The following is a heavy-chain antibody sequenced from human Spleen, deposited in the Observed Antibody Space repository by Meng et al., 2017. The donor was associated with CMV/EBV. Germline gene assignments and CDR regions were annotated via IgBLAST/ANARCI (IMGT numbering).Heavy chain of an antibody. CDR2: MNPNSGNT. Sequence: ASVKVSCKASGYTFTGYYMHWVRQAPGQGLEWMGWMNPNSGNTGYAQKFQGRVTITRNTSISTAYMELSSLRAEDTALYYCARDFRYSYGYVDSFYYYGMDVWGQGTTVTVSS. V-gene: IGHV1-8*03. J-gene: IGHJ6*02. D-gene: IGHD5-18*01. CDR3: ARDFRYSYGYVDSFYYYGMDV. CDR1: GYTFTGYY.